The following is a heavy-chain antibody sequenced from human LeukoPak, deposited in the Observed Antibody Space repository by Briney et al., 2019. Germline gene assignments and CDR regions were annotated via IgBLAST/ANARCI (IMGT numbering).Heavy chain of an antibody. CDR1: GYTFTSYY. CDR2: INPSGGST. Sequence: ASVKVSCKASGYTFTSYYMHWVRQAPGQGLEWMGIINPSGGSTSYAQKFQGRVTTTRDTSTSTVYMELSSLRSEDTAVYYCARTRPYSYGLTPNWFDPWGQGTPVTVSS. D-gene: IGHD5-18*01. J-gene: IGHJ5*02. V-gene: IGHV1-46*01. CDR3: ARTRPYSYGLTPNWFDP.